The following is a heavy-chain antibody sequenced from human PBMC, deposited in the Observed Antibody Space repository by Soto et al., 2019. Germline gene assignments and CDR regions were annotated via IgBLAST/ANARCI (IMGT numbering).Heavy chain of an antibody. CDR3: ARAPSFFDS. Sequence: QVQLQESGPGLVKPSQTLSLTCTVSGGSISGGGYYWSWIRQPPGKGLEWLGYISDSGSTYYNPSLESPIALSLDTSKTRFSLKLTSVPAADTAVYYCARAPSFFDSWGQGTLVTVSS. D-gene: IGHD3-16*02. J-gene: IGHJ4*02. CDR2: ISDSGST. CDR1: GGSISGGGYY. V-gene: IGHV4-30-4*01.